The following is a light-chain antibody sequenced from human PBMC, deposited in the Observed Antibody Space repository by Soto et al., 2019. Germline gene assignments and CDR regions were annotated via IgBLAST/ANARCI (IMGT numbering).Light chain of an antibody. Sequence: QSALTQPPSASGSPGQSVAICCTGTSRDVGGQNYVSWYQQHPGKAPKLIIYAVSNRPSGVPDRFSGSKSGNTASLTISGLRAEDEADYYCCSHAGNNNYVFGTGTKLTVL. CDR1: SRDVGGQNY. CDR3: CSHAGNNNYV. J-gene: IGLJ1*01. CDR2: AVS. V-gene: IGLV2-8*01.